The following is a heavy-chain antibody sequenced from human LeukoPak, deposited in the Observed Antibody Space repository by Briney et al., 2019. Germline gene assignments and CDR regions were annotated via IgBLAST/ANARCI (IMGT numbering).Heavy chain of an antibody. CDR1: GDTFSSYA. Sequence: SVKVSCKASGDTFSSYAISWVRQAPGQGLEWMGGIIPIFGTANYAQKFQGRVTITADESTSTAYMELSSLRSEDTAVYYCARDQIMVTTILDYYYGMDVWGQGTTVTVSS. CDR2: IIPIFGTA. CDR3: ARDQIMVTTILDYYYGMDV. V-gene: IGHV1-69*01. D-gene: IGHD2-21*02. J-gene: IGHJ6*02.